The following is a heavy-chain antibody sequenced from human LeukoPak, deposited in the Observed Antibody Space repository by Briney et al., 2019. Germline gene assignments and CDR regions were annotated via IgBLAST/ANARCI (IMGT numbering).Heavy chain of an antibody. D-gene: IGHD3-10*01. CDR1: GGSFSGYY. CDR2: INHSGST. J-gene: IGHJ4*02. CDR3: ARGADGGFDY. Sequence: SETLSLTCAVYGGSFSGYYWSWIRQPPGKGLEWIGEINHSGSTNYNPSLKSRVTISVDTSKNQFSLKLSSVTAADAAVYYCARGADGGFDYWGQGTLVTVSS. V-gene: IGHV4-34*01.